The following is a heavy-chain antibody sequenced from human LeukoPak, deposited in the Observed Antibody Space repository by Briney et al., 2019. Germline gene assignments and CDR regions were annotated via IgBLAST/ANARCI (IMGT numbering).Heavy chain of an antibody. CDR2: ISSSSSTI. J-gene: IGHJ4*02. V-gene: IGHV3-48*01. D-gene: IGHD1-26*01. CDR3: ARDSGSYYNLAYFDY. CDR1: GFTFSSYS. Sequence: PGGSLRLSCAASGFTFSSYSMNWVRQAPGKGLEWVSYISSSSSTIYYADSVKGRFTISRDNAKNSLYLQMNSLRAEDTAVYYCARDSGSYYNLAYFDYWGQGTLVTVSS.